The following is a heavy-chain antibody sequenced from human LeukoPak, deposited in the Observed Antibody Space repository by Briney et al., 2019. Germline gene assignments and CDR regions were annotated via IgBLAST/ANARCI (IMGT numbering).Heavy chain of an antibody. J-gene: IGHJ4*02. CDR2: INWNGGST. D-gene: IGHD4-23*01. CDR3: ARVGDIDDGGNPFDC. CDR1: GFTFDDYG. V-gene: IGHV3-20*04. Sequence: GGSLRLSCAASGFTFDDYGMSWVRQAPGKGLEWVSGINWNGGSTGYADSVRGRFTISRDNAKNSLYLQMNILRAEDTALYYCARVGDIDDGGNPFDCWGQGTLVTVSS.